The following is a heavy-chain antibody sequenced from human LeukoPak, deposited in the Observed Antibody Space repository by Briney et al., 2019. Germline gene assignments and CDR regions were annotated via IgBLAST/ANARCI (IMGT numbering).Heavy chain of an antibody. CDR3: ATEPQGWELLSYYFDY. V-gene: IGHV1-69*13. J-gene: IGHJ4*02. CDR1: GGTFSSYA. D-gene: IGHD1-26*01. Sequence: SVKVSCKASGGTFSSYAISWVRQAPGQGLEWMGGIIPIFGTANYAQKFQGRVTITADESTSTAYMELNSLRAEDTAVYYCATEPQGWELLSYYFDYWGQGTLVTVSS. CDR2: IIPIFGTA.